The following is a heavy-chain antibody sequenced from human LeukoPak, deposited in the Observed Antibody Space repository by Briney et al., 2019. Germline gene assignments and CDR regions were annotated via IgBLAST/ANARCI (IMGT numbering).Heavy chain of an antibody. V-gene: IGHV4-59*08. D-gene: IGHD4-17*01. CDR3: ATQCASQTLAYGY. CDR2: IHDSGST. J-gene: IGHJ4*02. CDR1: GGSIRNYY. Sequence: PSETLSLTCTVSGGSIRNYYWTWIRQPPGKGLEWIGYIHDSGSTHYNPSLRSRLTMSIDTSKNQFSLNLSSVTAADTAVYYCATQCASQTLAYGYWGQGTLVTVFS.